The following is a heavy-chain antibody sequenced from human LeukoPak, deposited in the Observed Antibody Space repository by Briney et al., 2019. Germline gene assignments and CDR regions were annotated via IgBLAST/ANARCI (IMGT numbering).Heavy chain of an antibody. J-gene: IGHJ4*02. CDR3: ARDLYSGSYFYYFDY. V-gene: IGHV4-61*02. CDR1: GGSISSGSYY. CDR2: IYTSGST. Sequence: PSQTLSLTCTASGGSISSGSYYWSWIRQPAGKGLEWIGRIYTSGSTNYNPSLKSRVTISVDTSKNQFSLKLSSVTAADTAVYYCARDLYSGSYFYYFDYWGQGTLVTVSS. D-gene: IGHD1-26*01.